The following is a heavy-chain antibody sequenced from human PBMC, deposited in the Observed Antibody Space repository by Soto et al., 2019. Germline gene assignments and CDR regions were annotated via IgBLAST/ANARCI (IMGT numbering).Heavy chain of an antibody. CDR1: GVSIGRHF. D-gene: IGHD7-27*01. Sequence: SETLSLTGSVSGVSIGRHFWSWIRQAPGQGPELAGYIAQNVNTRYNPALKSRVNISMDTSKNQPSLQMSSVTAADTAVYYCATLQYTELTGLDRRGPGRMVTV. CDR3: ATLQYTELTGLDR. CDR2: IAQNVNT. V-gene: IGHV4-59*11. J-gene: IGHJ3*01.